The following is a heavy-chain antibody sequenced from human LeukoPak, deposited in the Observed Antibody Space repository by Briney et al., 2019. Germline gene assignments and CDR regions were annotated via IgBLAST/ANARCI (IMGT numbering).Heavy chain of an antibody. CDR1: GFTVSTNY. CDR2: IYSSGST. D-gene: IGHD2-21*02. CDR3: ARVVAAMGGIDY. Sequence: GGSLRLSCAASGFTVSTNYMSWVRQAPGKGLEWVSIIYSSGSTYYADSVKGRFTISRDNSKDTLYLQMNSLRAEDTAVYYCARVVAAMGGIDYWGQGTLVTVSS. J-gene: IGHJ4*02. V-gene: IGHV3-53*01.